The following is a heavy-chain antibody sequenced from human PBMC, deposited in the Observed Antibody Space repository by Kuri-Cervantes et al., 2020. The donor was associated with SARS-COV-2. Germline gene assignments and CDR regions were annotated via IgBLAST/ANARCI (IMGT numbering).Heavy chain of an antibody. J-gene: IGHJ4*02. CDR3: VRDGDHWNFDY. D-gene: IGHD1-1*01. V-gene: IGHV3-21*01. CDR2: ISSSSSYI. CDR1: GFTFSSYG. Sequence: GGFLRLSCAASGFTFSSYGMNWVRQAPGKGLEWVSSISSSSSYIYYADSVKGRFTISSDNAKNSLYLQMNSLRAEDTAVYYCVRDGDHWNFDYWGQGTLVTVSS.